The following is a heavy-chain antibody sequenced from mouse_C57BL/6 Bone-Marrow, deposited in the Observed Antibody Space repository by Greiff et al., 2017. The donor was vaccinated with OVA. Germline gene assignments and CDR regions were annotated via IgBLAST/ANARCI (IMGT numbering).Heavy chain of an antibody. Sequence: EVQVEESGGGLVQPGGSMKLSCVASGFTFSNYWMNWVRQSPEKGLEWVAQIRLKSDNYATHYAESVKGRFTISRDDSKSSVYLQMNNLRAEDTGIYYCTKGAQYYAMDYWGQGTSVTVSS. J-gene: IGHJ4*01. CDR2: IRLKSDNYAT. D-gene: IGHD3-2*02. CDR3: TKGAQYYAMDY. V-gene: IGHV6-3*01. CDR1: GFTFSNYW.